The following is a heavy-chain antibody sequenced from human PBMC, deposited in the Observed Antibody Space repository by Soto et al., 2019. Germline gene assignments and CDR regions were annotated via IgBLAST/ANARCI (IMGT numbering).Heavy chain of an antibody. CDR3: AKEDCTNGVYYIRGPRYYYYYGMDV. V-gene: IGHV1-69*13. J-gene: IGHJ6*02. D-gene: IGHD2-8*01. CDR2: IIPIFGTA. CDR1: GGTFSSYA. Sequence: SVKVSCKASGGTFSSYAISWVRQAPGQGLEWMGGIIPIFGTANYAQNFQGRVTITADESTSTAYMELSSLRSEDTAVYYCAKEDCTNGVYYIRGPRYYYYYGMDVWGQGTTVTVSS.